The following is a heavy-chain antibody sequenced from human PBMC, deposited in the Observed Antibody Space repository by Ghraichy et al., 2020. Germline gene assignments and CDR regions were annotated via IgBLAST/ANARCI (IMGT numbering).Heavy chain of an antibody. CDR1: GFTFSYYA. CDR3: ARGPSSPYYFDY. J-gene: IGHJ4*02. V-gene: IGHV3-30-3*01. CDR2: ISYDGTYN. Sequence: LSLTCAASGFTFSYYAMHWVRQAPGKGLEWVSLISYDGTYNYYADSVRGRFTISRDDSKNTLYLHMNNLRPEDTAVYYCARGPSSPYYFDYWGQGTLVTGSS.